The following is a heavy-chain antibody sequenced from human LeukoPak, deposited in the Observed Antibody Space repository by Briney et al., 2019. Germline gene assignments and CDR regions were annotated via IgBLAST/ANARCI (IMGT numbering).Heavy chain of an antibody. D-gene: IGHD6-13*01. CDR1: GGSISSGGYS. J-gene: IGHJ5*02. Sequence: SQTLSLTCAVSGGSISSGGYSWSWIRQPPGKGLEWIGYIYHSGSTNYNPSLKSRVTMSVDTSKNQFSLKLSSVTAADAAVYYCARVGSLSRGRNWFDPWGQGTLVTVSS. V-gene: IGHV4-30-2*01. CDR2: IYHSGST. CDR3: ARVGSLSRGRNWFDP.